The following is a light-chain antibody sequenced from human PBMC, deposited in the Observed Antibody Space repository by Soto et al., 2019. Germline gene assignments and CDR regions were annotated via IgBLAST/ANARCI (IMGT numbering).Light chain of an antibody. J-gene: IGLJ1*01. V-gene: IGLV3-21*02. Sequence: SYELTQPPSVSVAPGQTARITCGGDNIGSDSVHWYQQKPGQAPLLVVYDDSDRPSGIPERFSGFSYGNTATLTISRVEAGDEAGYYCQVWDGSSDHYVFGTGTKVTVL. CDR3: QVWDGSSDHYV. CDR1: NIGSDS. CDR2: DDS.